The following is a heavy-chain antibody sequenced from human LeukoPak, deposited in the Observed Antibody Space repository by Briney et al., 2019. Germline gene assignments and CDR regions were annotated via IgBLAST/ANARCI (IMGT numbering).Heavy chain of an antibody. CDR3: TRSLYYDRNGYYRYFDY. CDR1: GFTFSSFW. Sequence: GGSLRLSCAASGFTFSSFWMSWVRQAPGKGLEWVANTKEDGSEKNYVDSVKGRFTISRDNAKNSLYLQMNSLRAEDTDLYYFTRSLYYDRNGYYRYFDYWGQGTLVTVSS. D-gene: IGHD3-22*01. J-gene: IGHJ4*02. CDR2: TKEDGSEK. V-gene: IGHV3-7*01.